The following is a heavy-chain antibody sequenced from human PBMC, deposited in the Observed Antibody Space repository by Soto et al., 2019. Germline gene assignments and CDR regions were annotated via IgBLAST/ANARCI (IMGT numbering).Heavy chain of an antibody. J-gene: IGHJ6*02. V-gene: IGHV3-30*03. Sequence: GGSLRLSCAASGFAFSTYGMHWVRQAPGKGLEWVAVISYDGNNKYYADSVKGRFTISRDNAKNTLYLQMNSLRVEDTAVYYCASDLSGRADVWGQGTTVTVSS. CDR1: GFAFSTYG. D-gene: IGHD3-10*01. CDR2: ISYDGNNK. CDR3: ASDLSGRADV.